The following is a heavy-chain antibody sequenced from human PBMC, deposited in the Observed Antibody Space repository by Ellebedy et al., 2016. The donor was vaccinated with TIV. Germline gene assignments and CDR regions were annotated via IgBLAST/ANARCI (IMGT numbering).Heavy chain of an antibody. CDR3: AAEAWWRLDS. V-gene: IGHV3-7*01. J-gene: IGHJ4*02. Sequence: GESLKISCVDSGPIFSHNWMSWVRQAPGKGLEWVAKINPLGSQKSYVDSVTGRFTISRDNAENSLFLEMNSLRVEDTAVYYCAAEAWWRLDSWGQGTLVTVSS. D-gene: IGHD2-15*01. CDR2: INPLGSQK. CDR1: GPIFSHNW.